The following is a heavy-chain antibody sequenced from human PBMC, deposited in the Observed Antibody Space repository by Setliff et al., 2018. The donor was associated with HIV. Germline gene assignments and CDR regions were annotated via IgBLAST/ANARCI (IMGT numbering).Heavy chain of an antibody. CDR2: ISAYNGNT. J-gene: IGHJ3*02. CDR1: GYTFTGYY. V-gene: IGHV1-18*04. CDR3: ARDRGVYCRSTNCYSPVDAFDI. Sequence: ASVKVSCKASGYTFTGYYMHWVRQAPGQGLEWMGWISAYNGNTNYAQKVQCRVTMTTDTSTSTAYMELRSLRSDDTAVYYCARDRGVYCRSTNCYSPVDAFDIWGQGTMVTVSS. D-gene: IGHD2-2*01.